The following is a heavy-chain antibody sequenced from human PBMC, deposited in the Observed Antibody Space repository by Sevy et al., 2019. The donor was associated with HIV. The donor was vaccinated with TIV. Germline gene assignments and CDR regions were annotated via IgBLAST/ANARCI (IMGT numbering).Heavy chain of an antibody. D-gene: IGHD2-15*01. CDR1: GFTFSKYP. Sequence: GGSLRLSCVVSGFTFSKYPMNWVRQAPGKGLEWVSSISSSSNYIYYGDSVKGRFTSSRDNAKNSLYLQMNSLRADDTAVYYCVRDGGCSSSSCLIYFDYWGQGILVTVSS. CDR3: VRDGGCSSSSCLIYFDY. CDR2: ISSSSNYI. V-gene: IGHV3-21*01. J-gene: IGHJ4*02.